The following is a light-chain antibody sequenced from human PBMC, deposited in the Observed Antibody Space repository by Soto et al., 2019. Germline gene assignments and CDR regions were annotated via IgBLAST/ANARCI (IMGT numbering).Light chain of an antibody. CDR2: EVS. Sequence: QSVLTQPASVSGSPGQSITISCTGTSSDVGGYNYVSWYQQHPGKAPKLMIYEVSNRPSGVSNRFSGSKSGNTASLTISGLQAEDEADYYCSSYTSSSRVFGNGTKVTV. CDR3: SSYTSSSRV. J-gene: IGLJ1*01. CDR1: SSDVGGYNY. V-gene: IGLV2-14*01.